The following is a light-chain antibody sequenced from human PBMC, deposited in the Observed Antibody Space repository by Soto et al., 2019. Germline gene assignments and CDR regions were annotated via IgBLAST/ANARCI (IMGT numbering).Light chain of an antibody. CDR1: QSVTSN. CDR3: KQYKEWPPFT. CDR2: DAS. Sequence: EIVLTQSPGTLSLSPGERATLSCRASQSVTSNYLSWYQQKPGQAPRLLIYDASNRATGIPARFSGSGSGTEFTLSISSLQSEDFAVYYCKQYKEWPPFTFGQGTRLEIK. J-gene: IGKJ5*01. V-gene: IGKV3D-15*01.